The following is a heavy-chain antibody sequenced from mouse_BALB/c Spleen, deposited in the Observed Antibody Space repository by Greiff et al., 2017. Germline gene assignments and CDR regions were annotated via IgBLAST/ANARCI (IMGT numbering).Heavy chain of an antibody. CDR2: IWSGGST. V-gene: IGHV2-2*02. J-gene: IGHJ3*01. D-gene: IGHD2-3*01. CDR1: GFSLTSYG. CDR3: ARNYDGYLFAY. Sequence: QVQLKQSGPGLVPPSQSLSITCTVSGFSLTSYGVHWVRQSPGKGLEWLGVIWSGGSTDYNAAFISRLSISKDNSKSQVFFKMNSLQANDTAIYYCARNYDGYLFAYWGQGTLVTVSA.